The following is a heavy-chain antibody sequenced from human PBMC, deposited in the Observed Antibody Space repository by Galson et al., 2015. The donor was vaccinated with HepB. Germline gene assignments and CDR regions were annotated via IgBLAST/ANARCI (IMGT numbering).Heavy chain of an antibody. CDR3: ARCLDEYSSGWYFGY. Sequence: SLRLSCADSGFSFSSYTLNWVRQAPGKGLEWVSAISSAGTYIDYRDSVKGRFTISRDNAKNSLYLQMNNMRAEDTAVYFCARCLDEYSSGWYFGYWGQGALVSVSS. CDR1: GFSFSSYT. J-gene: IGHJ4*02. D-gene: IGHD6-19*01. V-gene: IGHV3-21*06. CDR2: ISSAGTYI.